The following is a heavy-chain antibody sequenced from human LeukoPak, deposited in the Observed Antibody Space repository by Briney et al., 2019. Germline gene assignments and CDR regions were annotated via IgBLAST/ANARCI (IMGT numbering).Heavy chain of an antibody. V-gene: IGHV3-23*01. D-gene: IGHD7-27*01. CDR3: ARDLAWGAFDY. CDR1: GFTFNNYG. CDR2: ISGSADNT. Sequence: GGSLXXSCAASGFTFNNYGMSWVRQAPGKGLEWVSAISGSADNTYYVDSVKGRFTISRDDSKNTLYLQMNSLRGEDTAVYYCARDLAWGAFDYWGQGTLVTVSS. J-gene: IGHJ4*02.